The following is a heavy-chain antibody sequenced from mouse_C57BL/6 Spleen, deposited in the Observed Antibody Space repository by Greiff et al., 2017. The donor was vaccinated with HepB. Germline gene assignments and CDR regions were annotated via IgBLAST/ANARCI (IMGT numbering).Heavy chain of an antibody. J-gene: IGHJ2*01. V-gene: IGHV1-26*01. CDR1: GYTFTDYY. CDR2: INPNNGGT. Sequence: VQLQQSGPELVKPGASVKISCKASGYTFTDYYMNWVKQSPGKSLEWIGNINPNNGGTSYNQKFKGKATLTVDKSSSTAYMELRSLTSEDSAVYYCARTGDDFDYWGQGTTLTVSS. CDR3: ARTGDDFDY. D-gene: IGHD3-3*01.